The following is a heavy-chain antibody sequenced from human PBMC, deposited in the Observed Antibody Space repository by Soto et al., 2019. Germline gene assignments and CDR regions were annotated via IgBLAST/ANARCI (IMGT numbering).Heavy chain of an antibody. J-gene: IGHJ4*02. CDR1: GFTFSSYA. CDR3: ARAPFVLRFLEWLLYSPSPFDY. CDR2: ISYDGSNK. D-gene: IGHD3-3*01. Sequence: GGSLRLSCAASGFTFSSYAMHWVRQAPGKGLEWVAVISYDGSNKYYADSVKGRFTISRDNPKNTLYLQMNSLRAEDTAVYYCARAPFVLRFLEWLLYSPSPFDYWGQGTLVTVSS. V-gene: IGHV3-30-3*01.